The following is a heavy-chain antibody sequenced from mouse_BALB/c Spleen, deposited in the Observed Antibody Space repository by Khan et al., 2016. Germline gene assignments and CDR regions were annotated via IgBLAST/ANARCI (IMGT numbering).Heavy chain of an antibody. CDR2: ISYSGST. Sequence: EVELVESGPGLVKPSQSLSLTCTVTGYSITSDYAWNWIRQFPGNKLEWMGYISYSGSTSNNPSLKSRISITRDTSKNQFFLQLNSVSTEDTATYYCASTAYYFDYWGQGTTLTVSS. V-gene: IGHV3-2*02. CDR3: ASTAYYFDY. CDR1: GYSITSDYA. J-gene: IGHJ2*01. D-gene: IGHD4-1*02.